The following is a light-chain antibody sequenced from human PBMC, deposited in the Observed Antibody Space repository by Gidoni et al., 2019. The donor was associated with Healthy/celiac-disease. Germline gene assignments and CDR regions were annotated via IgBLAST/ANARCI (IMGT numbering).Light chain of an antibody. CDR2: LGS. CDR1: QSLLHSNGYNY. Sequence: DIVITQSSFSLPVTPGEPASISCRSSQSLLHSNGYNYLDWYLQKPGQSPQLLIYLGSNRASGVPDRFSGSGSGTDFTLKISRVEAEDVGVYYCMQALQTPPWTFGQGTKVEIK. V-gene: IGKV2-28*01. J-gene: IGKJ1*01. CDR3: MQALQTPPWT.